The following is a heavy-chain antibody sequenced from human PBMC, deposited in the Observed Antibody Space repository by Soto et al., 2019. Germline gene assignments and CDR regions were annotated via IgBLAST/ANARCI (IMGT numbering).Heavy chain of an antibody. CDR3: ARALYGDYDGAFDI. V-gene: IGHV1-46*01. CDR1: GYTLTNYH. J-gene: IGHJ3*02. CDR2: IIRTGGSA. D-gene: IGHD4-17*01. Sequence: QVQLVQSGAEVKKPGASVRVSCKASGYTLTNYHMHWVRQASGQGLEWMGIIIRTGGSANYAQKFQGRVTMTRDTSTSTVYMELSSLTFEDPAVYYCARALYGDYDGAFDIWGQGTVVTVSS.